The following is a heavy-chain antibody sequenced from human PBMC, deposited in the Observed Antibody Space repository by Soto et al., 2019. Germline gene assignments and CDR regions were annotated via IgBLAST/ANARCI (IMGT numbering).Heavy chain of an antibody. J-gene: IGHJ4*02. CDR1: GFTFSSYA. V-gene: IGHV3-30-3*01. Sequence: GGSLRLSCAASGFTFSSYAMHWVRQAPGKGLEWVAVISYDGSNKYYADSVKGRFTISRDNSKNTLYLQMNSLRAEDTAVYYCARAYCGGDCYTPPFDYWGQGTLVTVS. D-gene: IGHD2-21*02. CDR3: ARAYCGGDCYTPPFDY. CDR2: ISYDGSNK.